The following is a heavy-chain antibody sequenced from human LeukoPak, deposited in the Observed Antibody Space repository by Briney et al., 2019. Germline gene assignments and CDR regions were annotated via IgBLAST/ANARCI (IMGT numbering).Heavy chain of an antibody. Sequence: PGGSLTLSCAASGFTFSSYAMSWVRQAPGKGLEWVASISEDGSREWYVDSVKGRFTVSRDNAKNALYLQVNSLRVDDTAVYYCTRDYSNARDYWGQGTLVTVSS. V-gene: IGHV3-7*01. CDR1: GFTFSSYA. D-gene: IGHD2-21*01. J-gene: IGHJ4*02. CDR3: TRDYSNARDY. CDR2: ISEDGSRE.